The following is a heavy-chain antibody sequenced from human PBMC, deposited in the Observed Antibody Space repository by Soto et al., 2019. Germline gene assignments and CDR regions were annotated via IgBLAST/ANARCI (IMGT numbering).Heavy chain of an antibody. V-gene: IGHV3-43*01. CDR1: GFTFDDYT. CDR2: ISWDGGST. CDR3: AKDKQAVAMSGVDY. J-gene: IGHJ4*02. D-gene: IGHD6-19*01. Sequence: PGGSLRLSCAASGFTFDDYTMHWVRQAPGKGLEWVSLISWDGGSTYYADSVKGRFTISRDNSKNSLYLQMNSLRTEDTALYYCAKDKQAVAMSGVDYWGQVTLVTVSS.